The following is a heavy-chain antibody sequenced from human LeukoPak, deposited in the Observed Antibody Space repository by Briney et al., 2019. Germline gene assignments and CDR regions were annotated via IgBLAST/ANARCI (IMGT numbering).Heavy chain of an antibody. Sequence: SETLSLTCAVYSGSFSGYYWSWIRQPPGKGLEWIGEIDHSGSTNYNPSLKSRVTISVETYKNQFSLKLSSVTAADTAVYYCARGRYSYGYEGGNWFDPWGQGTLVTVSS. CDR2: IDHSGST. J-gene: IGHJ5*02. CDR3: ARGRYSYGYEGGNWFDP. CDR1: SGSFSGYY. D-gene: IGHD5-18*01. V-gene: IGHV4-34*01.